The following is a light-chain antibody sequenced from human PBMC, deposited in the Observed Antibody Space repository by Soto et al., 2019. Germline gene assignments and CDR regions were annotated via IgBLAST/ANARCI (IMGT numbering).Light chain of an antibody. CDR2: EVT. J-gene: IGLJ1*01. Sequence: QSVLTQPASVSGSPGQSITISCTGTSNDVGAHNFVSWYQQHPGKAPKVLIYEVTNRPSGVSNRFSGSKSGNTASLTISGLQAEDEADYYCSSYTSSSTLVFGTGTKVTVL. CDR1: SNDVGAHNF. CDR3: SSYTSSSTLV. V-gene: IGLV2-14*01.